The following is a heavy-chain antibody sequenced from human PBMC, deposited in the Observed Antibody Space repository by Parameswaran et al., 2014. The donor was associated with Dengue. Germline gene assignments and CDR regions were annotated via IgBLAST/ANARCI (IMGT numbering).Heavy chain of an antibody. J-gene: IGHJ3*02. CDR2: IDSTRRYI. D-gene: IGHD3-22*01. V-gene: IGHV3-21*01. Sequence: VRQAPGKGLEWVSSIDSTRRYIYYADSVRGRFTISRDNAENSLSLQMISLRAEDTAVYYCVGRADYYDTVTHSPDRPFDIWGQGTMVTVSS. CDR3: VGRADYYDTVTHSPDRPFDI.